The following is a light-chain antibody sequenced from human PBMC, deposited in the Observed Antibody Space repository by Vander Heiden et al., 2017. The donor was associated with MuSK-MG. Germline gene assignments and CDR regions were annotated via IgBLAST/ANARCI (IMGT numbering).Light chain of an antibody. Sequence: DIQMTQSPSSLSASVGHGVPITLRAGESISSDFNWYQQKPGKAPTLLLYALSSLQTGALSRFSGSGSARDFTLTIRRMPPKDFATLFCQQTYSPRLTFGGGTKVELK. V-gene: IGKV1-39*01. CDR1: ESISSD. CDR2: ALS. CDR3: QQTYSPRLT. J-gene: IGKJ4*01.